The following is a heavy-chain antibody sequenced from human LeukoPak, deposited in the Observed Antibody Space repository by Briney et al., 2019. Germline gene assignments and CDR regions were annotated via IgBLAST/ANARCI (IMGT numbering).Heavy chain of an antibody. CDR2: TWYDGSNE. D-gene: IGHD3-9*01. V-gene: IGHV3-33*01. CDR3: AREVTGSFDY. Sequence: GGSLRLSCVASGFTFSNYGMHRVRPAPGKGLEWVAVTWYDGSNEYYADSVKGRFTISRDNSKNTMYLQMNSLRAEDTAVYYCAREVTGSFDYWGQGTLVTVSS. CDR1: GFTFSNYG. J-gene: IGHJ4*02.